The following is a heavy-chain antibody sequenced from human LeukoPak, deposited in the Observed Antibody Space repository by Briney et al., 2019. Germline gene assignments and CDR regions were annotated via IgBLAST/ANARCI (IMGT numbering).Heavy chain of an antibody. D-gene: IGHD4-17*01. J-gene: IGHJ4*02. CDR3: ARGRVTTLYYFDY. Sequence: GGSLRLSCAASGFTFSDHCMDWVRQAPGKGLEWVGRTRNKADSYTTEYAASVKGRFTISRDDSKNSLYLQMNSLKTEDTAVYYCARGRVTTLYYFDYWGQGTLVTVSS. CDR2: TRNKADSYTT. V-gene: IGHV3-72*01. CDR1: GFTFSDHC.